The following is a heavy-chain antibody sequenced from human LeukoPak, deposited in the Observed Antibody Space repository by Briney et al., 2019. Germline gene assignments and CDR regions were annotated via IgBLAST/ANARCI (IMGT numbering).Heavy chain of an antibody. J-gene: IGHJ4*02. V-gene: IGHV1-69-2*01. CDR2: VNPEGGAT. CDR1: GYTFSDYK. CDR3: ANLVMLIAAPSFDY. D-gene: IGHD2-15*01. Sequence: GGTVRLSCTASGYTFSDYKMSWVRQAPGKGLEWVGRVNPEGGATKYVETVQDRVTITADTATNTTYMQLKRLRAEDTAVYYCANLVMLIAAPSFDYWGQGTLVTVSS.